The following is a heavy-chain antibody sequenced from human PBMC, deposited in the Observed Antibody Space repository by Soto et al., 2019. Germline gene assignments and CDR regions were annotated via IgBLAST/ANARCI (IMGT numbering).Heavy chain of an antibody. CDR2: IYYSGST. J-gene: IGHJ4*02. CDR3: ARDRGYESSLGLYY. Sequence: QVQLQESGPGLVKPSQTLSLTCTVSGGSISSGGYYWSWIRQHPGKGLEWIGYIYYSGSTYYNPSLKSRVTISVDTSKKQCSLKRSSVTAADTAVYFCARDRGYESSLGLYYGGQGPLVTVSS. CDR1: GGSISSGGYY. V-gene: IGHV4-31*03. D-gene: IGHD3-22*01.